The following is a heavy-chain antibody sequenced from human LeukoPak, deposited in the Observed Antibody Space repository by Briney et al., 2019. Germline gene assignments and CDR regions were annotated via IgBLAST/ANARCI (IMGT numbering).Heavy chain of an antibody. V-gene: IGHV1-2*02. CDR3: AREGVGYSGYVTPTYYYMDV. CDR1: GYTFTGYY. D-gene: IGHD5-12*01. Sequence: ASVKVSCKASGYTFTGYYMHWVRQAPGQGLEWMGWINPNSGGTNYAQKFQGRVTMTRDTSISTAYMELSRLRSDDTAVYYRAREGVGYSGYVTPTYYYMDVWGKGTTVTVSS. CDR2: INPNSGGT. J-gene: IGHJ6*03.